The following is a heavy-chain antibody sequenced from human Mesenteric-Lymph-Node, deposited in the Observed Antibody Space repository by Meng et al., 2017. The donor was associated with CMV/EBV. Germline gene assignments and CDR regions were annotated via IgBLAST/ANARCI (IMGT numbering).Heavy chain of an antibody. J-gene: IGHJ5*02. D-gene: IGHD3-16*01. CDR3: ARDGANSWNWFDP. CDR1: GDSITTGHW. CDR2: IHHSGSI. V-gene: IGHV4-4*02. Sequence: DVSGDSITTGHWWSWVRQSPGKGLEWIGEIHHSGSINYNPSLKSRVIIVVDQSKNQFSLKLSSVTAADTAMYYCARDGANSWNWFDPWGQGTLVTVSS.